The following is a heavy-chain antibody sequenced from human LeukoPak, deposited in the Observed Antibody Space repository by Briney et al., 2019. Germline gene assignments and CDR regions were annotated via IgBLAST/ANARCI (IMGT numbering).Heavy chain of an antibody. CDR3: ARSAMGGWFDP. Sequence: SETLSLTCTVSGGSISSSSYYWGWIRQPPGKGLEWIGSIYHSGSTYYNPSLKSRVTISVDTSKNQFSLKLSSVTAADTAVYYCARSAMGGWFDPWGQGTLVTVSS. V-gene: IGHV4-39*01. CDR2: IYHSGST. D-gene: IGHD5-18*01. J-gene: IGHJ5*02. CDR1: GGSISSSSYY.